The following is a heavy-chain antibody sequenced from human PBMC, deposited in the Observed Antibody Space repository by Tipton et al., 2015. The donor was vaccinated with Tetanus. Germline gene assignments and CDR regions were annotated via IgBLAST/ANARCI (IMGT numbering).Heavy chain of an antibody. D-gene: IGHD4-17*01. CDR1: GGSFSGYY. V-gene: IGHV4-34*01. Sequence: TLSLTCAVYGGSFSGYYWSWIRQPPGKGLEWIGEINHSGSTNYNPSLKSRVTISVDTPKNQLSRKLTSVTAADPAVYYCAVHGDYSMDYWGQGTLVTVSS. CDR2: INHSGST. J-gene: IGHJ4*02. CDR3: AVHGDYSMDY.